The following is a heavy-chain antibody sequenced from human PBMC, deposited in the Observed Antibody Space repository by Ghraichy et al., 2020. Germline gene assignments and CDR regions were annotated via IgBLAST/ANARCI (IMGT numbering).Heavy chain of an antibody. V-gene: IGHV1-46*01. CDR2: INPSGGGT. CDR1: GFMFTSYY. D-gene: IGHD3-9*01. CDR3: ARTYYQVLSVQFYY. J-gene: IGHJ4*02. Sequence: ASVKVSCKASGFMFTSYYFHWVRQAPGQGLEWMGIINPSGGGTRYAQKFEGRVTMTTDTSTSTVYIELNSLRSEDTAVYYCARTYYQVLSVQFYYWGQGTLVTVSS.